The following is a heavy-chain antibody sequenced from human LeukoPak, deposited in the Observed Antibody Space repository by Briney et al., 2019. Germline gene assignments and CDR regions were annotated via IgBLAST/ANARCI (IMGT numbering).Heavy chain of an antibody. CDR2: IRFDESDK. CDR3: AKVAVYCPGEGCR. V-gene: IGHV3-30*02. J-gene: IGHJ4*02. CDR1: AFNFNDYD. D-gene: IGHD2-8*02. Sequence: GGSLRLSCAGSAFNFNDYDMQWVRQAPGKGLEWVAFIRFDESDKLLADSVKGRFTISRDNSKKILYLQMNNLRVEDTAVYFCAKVAVYCPGEGCRWGQGTRVIVSS.